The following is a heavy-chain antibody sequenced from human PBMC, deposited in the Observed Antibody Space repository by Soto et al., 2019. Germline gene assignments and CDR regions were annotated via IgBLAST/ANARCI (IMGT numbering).Heavy chain of an antibody. V-gene: IGHV4-59*12. CDR3: ARLLVAGHFDY. Sequence: ASETLSLTCTVSGGSISSYYWSWIRQPPGKGLEWIGYIYYSGSTNYNPSLKSRVTISVDTSKNQFSLKLSSVTAADTAVYYCARLLVAGHFDYWGQGTLVTVSS. D-gene: IGHD2-8*02. J-gene: IGHJ4*02. CDR2: IYYSGST. CDR1: GGSISSYY.